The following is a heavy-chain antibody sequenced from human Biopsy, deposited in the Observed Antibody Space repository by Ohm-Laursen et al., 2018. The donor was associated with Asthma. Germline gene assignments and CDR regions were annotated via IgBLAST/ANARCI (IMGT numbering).Heavy chain of an antibody. J-gene: IGHJ6*02. CDR2: VFWSGST. Sequence: SETLSLTCRVSGGYTGSSDHHWAWIRQAPGKGLEWMGFVFWSGSTHYSRSLERRVSISIDTATNEFSMKLVSVTPADTAVYFCARVVSYGDIYFGIDVWGPGNTVVVSS. D-gene: IGHD4-23*01. CDR1: GGYTGSSDHH. CDR3: ARVVSYGDIYFGIDV. V-gene: IGHV4-30-4*01.